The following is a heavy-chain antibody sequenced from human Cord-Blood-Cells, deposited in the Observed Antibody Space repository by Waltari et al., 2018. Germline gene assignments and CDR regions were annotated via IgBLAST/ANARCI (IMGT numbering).Heavy chain of an antibody. CDR2: INYSGST. CDR1: GGSISSSRSY. D-gene: IGHD5-12*01. J-gene: IGHJ6*02. CDR3: ARQGVATTDYYYYGMDV. V-gene: IGHV4-39*01. Sequence: QLQLQESGPGLVKPSETLSLTCTVSGGSISSSRSYWGWIRQPPGKGLEWIGSINYSGSTYYNPSLKSRVTISVDTSKNQFSLKLSSVTAADTAVYYCARQGVATTDYYYYGMDVWGQGTTVTVSS.